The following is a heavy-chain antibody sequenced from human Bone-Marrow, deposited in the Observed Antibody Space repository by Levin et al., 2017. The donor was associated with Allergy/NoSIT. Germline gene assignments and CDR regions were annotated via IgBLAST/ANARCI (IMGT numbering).Heavy chain of an antibody. V-gene: IGHV3-23*01. CDR2: VGGNGVTT. Sequence: PGGSLRLSCAASGFTFGSYAMNWVRQAPGKGLEWVSVVGGNGVTTYYADSVRGRFTISRDNSKNTLYLQMHSLRAEDTALYYCASYYFDSSGRGAFEIWGPGTMVTVSS. D-gene: IGHD3-22*01. J-gene: IGHJ3*02. CDR1: GFTFGSYA. CDR3: ASYYFDSSGRGAFEI.